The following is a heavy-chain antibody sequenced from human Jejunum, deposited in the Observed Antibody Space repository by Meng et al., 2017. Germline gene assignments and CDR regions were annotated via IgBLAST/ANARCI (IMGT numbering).Heavy chain of an antibody. CDR3: AKHGGYYQHY. J-gene: IGHJ4*02. D-gene: IGHD3-22*01. CDR1: GDSITTNTC. Sequence: QMTLQEPGPGMVKPSGTWSLTCTVAGDSITTNTCWSWVRQSPEKGLEWIGQIDHRGSPYYNPSLKSRVTMSVDKSKSQVSLQLTSVTAADTAVYYCAKHGGYYQHYWGQGTLVTVSS. V-gene: IGHV4-4*02. CDR2: IDHRGSP.